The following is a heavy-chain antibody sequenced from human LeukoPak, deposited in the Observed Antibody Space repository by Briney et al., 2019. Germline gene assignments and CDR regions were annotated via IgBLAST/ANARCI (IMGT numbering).Heavy chain of an antibody. J-gene: IGHJ6*02. CDR2: IYYSGST. V-gene: IGHV4-59*01. CDR1: GGSISNYY. Sequence: PSETLSLTCTVSGGSISNYYWSCIRQPPGKGLEWIGYIYYSGSTTYNPSLKSRVTISVDTSTNQFSLKLNSVTAADTAVYYCARVAYFDSSGYRDPYYYNYYGMDVWGQGTAVTVSS. CDR3: ARVAYFDSSGYRDPYYYNYYGMDV. D-gene: IGHD3-22*01.